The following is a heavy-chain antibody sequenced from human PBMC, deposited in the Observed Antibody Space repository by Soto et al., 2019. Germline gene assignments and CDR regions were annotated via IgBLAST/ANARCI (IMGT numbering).Heavy chain of an antibody. J-gene: IGHJ6*02. CDR2: IYYSGST. Sequence: TLSLTCTVSGGSISSGGYYWSWIRQHPGKGLEWIGYIYYSGSTYYNPSLKSRVTISVDTSKNQFSLKLSSVTAADTAVYYCASGYSSGWYWAGGVDYYGMDVWGQGTTVTVSS. V-gene: IGHV4-31*03. CDR1: GGSISSGGYY. D-gene: IGHD6-19*01. CDR3: ASGYSSGWYWAGGVDYYGMDV.